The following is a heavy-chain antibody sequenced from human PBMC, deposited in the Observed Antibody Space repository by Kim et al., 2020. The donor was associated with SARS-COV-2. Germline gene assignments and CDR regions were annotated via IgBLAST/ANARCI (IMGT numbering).Heavy chain of an antibody. D-gene: IGHD3-10*02. CDR3: ARDRPGLFVSPRRDY. CDR2: ISSSGSTI. CDR1: GFTFSSYE. J-gene: IGHJ4*02. Sequence: GGSLRLSCAASGFTFSSYEMNWVRQAPGKGLEWVSYISSSGSTIYYADSVKGRFTISRDNAKNSLYLQMNSLRAEDTAVYYCARDRPGLFVSPRRDYWGQGTLVTVSS. V-gene: IGHV3-48*03.